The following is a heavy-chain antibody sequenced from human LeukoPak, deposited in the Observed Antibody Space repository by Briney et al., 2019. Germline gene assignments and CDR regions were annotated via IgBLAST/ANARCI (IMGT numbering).Heavy chain of an antibody. CDR1: GGSISSGGYY. V-gene: IGHV4-31*03. CDR2: IYYSGST. Sequence: PSETLSLTCTVSGGSISSGGYYWSWIRQHPGKGLEWIGYIYYSGSTYYNPSLKSRVTISVDTSKNQFSLKLSSVTAADTAVYYCARDRELALFDYWGQGTLVTVSS. D-gene: IGHD1-26*01. J-gene: IGHJ4*02. CDR3: ARDRELALFDY.